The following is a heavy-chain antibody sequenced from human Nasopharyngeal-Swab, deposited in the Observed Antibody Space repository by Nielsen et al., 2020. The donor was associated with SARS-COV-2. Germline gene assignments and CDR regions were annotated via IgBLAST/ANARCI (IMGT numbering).Heavy chain of an antibody. Sequence: LKISCAASGFTFSSYSMNWVRQAPGKGLEWVSSISSSSSYIYYADSVKGRFTISRDNAKNSLYLQMNSLRAEDTAVYYCARADGYGSGSYSDYWGQGTLVTVSS. V-gene: IGHV3-21*01. J-gene: IGHJ4*02. CDR3: ARADGYGSGSYSDY. CDR2: ISSSSSYI. D-gene: IGHD3-10*01. CDR1: GFTFSSYS.